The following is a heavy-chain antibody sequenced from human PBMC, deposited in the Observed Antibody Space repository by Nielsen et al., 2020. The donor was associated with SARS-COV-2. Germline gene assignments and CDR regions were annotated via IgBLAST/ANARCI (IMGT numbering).Heavy chain of an antibody. CDR2: ISWNSGSI. J-gene: IGHJ4*02. D-gene: IGHD3-16*01. V-gene: IGHV3-9*01. CDR1: GFTFDDYA. Sequence: SLKISCAASGFTFDDYAMHWVRQAPGKGLEWVSGISWNSGSIGYADSVKGRFTISRDNAKNSLYLQMNSLRAEDTALYYCARGGVWGSYTDYWGQGTLVTVSS. CDR3: ARGGVWGSYTDY.